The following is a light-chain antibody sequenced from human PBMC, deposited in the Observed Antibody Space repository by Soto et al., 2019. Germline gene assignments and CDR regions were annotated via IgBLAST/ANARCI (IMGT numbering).Light chain of an antibody. CDR3: QQSYTAPSIT. J-gene: IGKJ5*01. CDR2: GVS. Sequence: IQVTQSASSLSASVGDKVTITCRASQSISSSLNWYQQKSGKAPNLLIYGVSRLQGGVPSRFSGSGSGTDFTLSISSLQPEDFATYYCQQSYTAPSITFGQGTRL. CDR1: QSISSS. V-gene: IGKV1-39*01.